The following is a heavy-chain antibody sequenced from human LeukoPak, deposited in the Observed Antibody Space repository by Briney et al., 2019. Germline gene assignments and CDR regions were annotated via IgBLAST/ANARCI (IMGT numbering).Heavy chain of an antibody. D-gene: IGHD2-2*01. V-gene: IGHV4-59*12. Sequence: SETLSLTCTVSGGSISSYYWSWIRQPPGKGLEWIGYIYDSGNTNYNPSLKSRVTMSVDTSKNQFSLKLSSVTAADTAVYYCARDLVIPYQPAVPFDYWGQGTLVTVSS. CDR1: GGSISSYY. CDR3: ARDLVIPYQPAVPFDY. CDR2: IYDSGNT. J-gene: IGHJ4*02.